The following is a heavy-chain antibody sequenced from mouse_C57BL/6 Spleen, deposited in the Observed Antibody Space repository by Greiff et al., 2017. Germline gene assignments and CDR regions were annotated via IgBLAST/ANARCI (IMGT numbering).Heavy chain of an antibody. CDR2: FHPYNDDT. J-gene: IGHJ3*01. CDR3: ARGGYGSSYGWFAY. CDR1: GYTFTTYP. D-gene: IGHD1-1*01. V-gene: IGHV1-47*01. Sequence: QVQLQQSGAELVKPGASVKMSCKASGYTFTTYPIEWMKQNHGKSLEWIGNFHPYNDDTKYNEKFKGKATLTVEKSSSTVYLKLSRLTSDDAAVYYCARGGYGSSYGWFAYWGQGTLVTVSA.